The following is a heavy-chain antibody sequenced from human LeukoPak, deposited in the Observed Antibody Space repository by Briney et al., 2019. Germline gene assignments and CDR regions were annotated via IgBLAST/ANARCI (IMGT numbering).Heavy chain of an antibody. D-gene: IGHD3-3*01. CDR1: GGTFSSYA. CDR2: IIPIFGTA. Sequence: GASVKVSCKASGGTFSSYAISWVRQAPGQGLEWMEGIIPIFGTANYAQKFQGRVTITADESTSTAYMELSSLRSEDTAVYYCASPKRSGHYYYYGMDVWGQGTTVTVSS. CDR3: ASPKRSGHYYYYGMDV. V-gene: IGHV1-69*13. J-gene: IGHJ6*02.